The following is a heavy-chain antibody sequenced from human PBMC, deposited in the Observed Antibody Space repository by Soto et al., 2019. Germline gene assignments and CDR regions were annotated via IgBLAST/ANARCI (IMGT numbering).Heavy chain of an antibody. V-gene: IGHV4-34*01. Sequence: SETLSLTCAVYGGSFSGYYWSWIRQPPGKGLEWIGEINHSGSTNYNPSLKSRVTISVDTSKNQFSLKLSSVTAADTAVYYCARGVIAVAGTAGDFDYWGQGTLVTVS. CDR2: INHSGST. CDR1: GGSFSGYY. CDR3: ARGVIAVAGTAGDFDY. D-gene: IGHD6-19*01. J-gene: IGHJ4*02.